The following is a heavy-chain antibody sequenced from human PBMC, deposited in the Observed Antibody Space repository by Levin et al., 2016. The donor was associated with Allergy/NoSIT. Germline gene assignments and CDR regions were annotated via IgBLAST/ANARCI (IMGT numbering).Heavy chain of an antibody. Sequence: GSLRLSCAVSGGSFSGYYWSWIRQPPGKGLEWIGEANHSGGTHYNPSLKSRVTMSVDRSTNLFSLTLTSMTAADTAVYYCARGPWGYYDSWGQGTLVTVSS. CDR2: ANHSGGT. D-gene: IGHD3-16*01. J-gene: IGHJ4*02. CDR1: GGSFSGYY. CDR3: ARGPWGYYDS. V-gene: IGHV4-34*01.